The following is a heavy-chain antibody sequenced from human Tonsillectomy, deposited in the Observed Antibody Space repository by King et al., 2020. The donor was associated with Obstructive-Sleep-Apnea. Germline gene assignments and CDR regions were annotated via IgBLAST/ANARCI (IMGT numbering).Heavy chain of an antibody. CDR3: ARDLDYYDSSGYLVLLFDY. J-gene: IGHJ4*02. CDR2: IIPIFGTA. CDR1: GGTFSSYA. D-gene: IGHD3-22*01. V-gene: IGHV1-69*01. Sequence: HVQLVESGAEVKKPGSSVKVSCKASGGTFSSYAISWVRQAPGQGLEWMGGIIPIFGTANYAQKFQGRVTITADEFTSTAYMELSSLRSEETAVDYCARDLDYYDSSGYLVLLFDYWGQGTLVTVSS.